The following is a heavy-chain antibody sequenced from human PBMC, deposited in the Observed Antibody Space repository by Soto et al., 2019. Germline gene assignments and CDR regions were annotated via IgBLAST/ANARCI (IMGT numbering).Heavy chain of an antibody. Sequence: GGSLRLSCGVSGFPFAPSTMSWVRQAPGKGLEWVSTISVSVGSTYSADSVQGRFTVTSDISDNTLFLRMTSLTADDPAVYFCAKRDVPHSTSNAYFYDHWGRGVLVTVSS. CDR2: ISVSVGST. J-gene: IGHJ4*02. V-gene: IGHV3-23*01. CDR1: GFPFAPST. D-gene: IGHD2-21*02. CDR3: AKRDVPHSTSNAYFYDH.